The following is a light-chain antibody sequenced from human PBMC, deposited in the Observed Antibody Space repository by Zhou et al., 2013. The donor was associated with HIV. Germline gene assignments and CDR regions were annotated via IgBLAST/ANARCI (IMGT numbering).Light chain of an antibody. CDR3: QQYARSPWT. CDR1: QSVSSSY. CDR2: GAS. Sequence: EIVLTQSPGSLSLSPGERATLSCRASQSVSSSYLAWYQQRPGQAPRLLIYGASNRATGIPNRFSGSGSGTDFTLTISRLEPEDFALYYCQQYARSPWTFGQGTRVEIK. J-gene: IGKJ1*01. V-gene: IGKV3-20*01.